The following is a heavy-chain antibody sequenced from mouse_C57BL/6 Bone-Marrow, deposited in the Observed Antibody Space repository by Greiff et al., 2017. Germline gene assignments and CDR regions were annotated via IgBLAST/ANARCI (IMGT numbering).Heavy chain of an antibody. CDR1: GYTFTSYW. CDR2: IDPSDSYT. J-gene: IGHJ2*01. V-gene: IGHV1-59*01. Sequence: QVQLQQPGAELVRPGTSVKLSCKASGYTFTSYWMHWVKQRPGQGLEWIGVIDPSDSYTNYNQKFKGKATLTVDTSSSTAYMQLSSLTSEDSAVYYWARGYAYWGQGTTLTVSS. CDR3: ARGYAY. D-gene: IGHD1-2*01.